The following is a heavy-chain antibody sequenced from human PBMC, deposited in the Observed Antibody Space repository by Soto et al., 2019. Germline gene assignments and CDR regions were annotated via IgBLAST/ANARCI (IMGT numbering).Heavy chain of an antibody. Sequence: SVKVSCKASGGTFSSYAISWVRQAPGQGLEWMGGIIPIFGTANYAQKFQGRVTITADESTSTAYMELSSLRSEDTAVYYCARDGAAAAPNWFDPWGQGTLVTVSS. D-gene: IGHD6-13*01. J-gene: IGHJ5*02. V-gene: IGHV1-69*13. CDR3: ARDGAAAAPNWFDP. CDR1: GGTFSSYA. CDR2: IIPIFGTA.